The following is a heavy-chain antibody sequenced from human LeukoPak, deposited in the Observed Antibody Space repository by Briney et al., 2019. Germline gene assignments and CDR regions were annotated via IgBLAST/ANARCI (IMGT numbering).Heavy chain of an antibody. CDR1: GFTFSSYW. CDR2: IKGKTAGGTI. V-gene: IGHV3-15*01. Sequence: PGGSLRLSCDASGFTFSSYWMSWVRQAPGKGLEWVGRIKGKTAGGTIDYAAPVKGRFIISRDDSKDMFYVQMNSLKTEDTAVYYCTTRGRSSSSEALDIWGQGTMVTVSS. D-gene: IGHD6-6*01. J-gene: IGHJ3*02. CDR3: TTRGRSSSSEALDI.